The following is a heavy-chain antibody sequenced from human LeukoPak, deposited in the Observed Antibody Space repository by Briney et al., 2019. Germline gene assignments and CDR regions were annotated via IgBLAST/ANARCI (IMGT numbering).Heavy chain of an antibody. D-gene: IGHD5/OR15-5a*01. CDR3: ARDKGLPQAFDI. J-gene: IGHJ3*02. CDR2: ISYSGTT. Sequence: NPSETLSFTCTVSGGSISSFYWSWIRQPPGKGLEYIGYISYSGTTSYNPSLKSRVTISVDTSKNQFSLKLTSVTAADTAVYYCARDKGLPQAFDIWGQGTMVTVSS. V-gene: IGHV4-59*01. CDR1: GGSISSFY.